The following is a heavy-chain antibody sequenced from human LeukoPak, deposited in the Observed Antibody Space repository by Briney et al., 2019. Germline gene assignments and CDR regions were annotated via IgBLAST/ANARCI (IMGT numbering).Heavy chain of an antibody. Sequence: ASVKVSCKATGYTFTGYYMHWVRQAPGQGLEWMGWINPNSGGTNYAQKFQGRVTMTRGTSISTAYMELSRLRSDDTAVYYCASSLRFLEWLFSGWGQGTLVTVSS. CDR2: INPNSGGT. D-gene: IGHD3-3*01. J-gene: IGHJ4*02. CDR1: GYTFTGYY. CDR3: ASSLRFLEWLFSG. V-gene: IGHV1-2*02.